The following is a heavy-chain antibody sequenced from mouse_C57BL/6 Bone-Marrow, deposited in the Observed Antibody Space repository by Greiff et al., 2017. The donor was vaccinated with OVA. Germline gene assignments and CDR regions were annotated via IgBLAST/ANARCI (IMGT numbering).Heavy chain of an antibody. CDR1: GYTFTSYW. V-gene: IGHV1-55*01. CDR3: AQDSSGLAWFAY. Sequence: QVQLKQPGAELVKPGASVKMSCKASGYTFTSYWITWVKQRPGQGLEWIGDIYPGSGSTNYNEKFKSKATLTVDTSSSTAYMQLSSLTSEDSAVYYCAQDSSGLAWFAYWGQGTLVTVSA. D-gene: IGHD3-2*02. J-gene: IGHJ3*01. CDR2: IYPGSGST.